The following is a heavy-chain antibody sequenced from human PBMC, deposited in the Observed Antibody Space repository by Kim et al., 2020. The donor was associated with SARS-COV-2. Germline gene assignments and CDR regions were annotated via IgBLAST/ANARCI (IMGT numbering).Heavy chain of an antibody. V-gene: IGHV5-10-1*01. D-gene: IGHD6-19*01. CDR3: ARHRKIVLAGITAFDI. CDR1: GYSFTSYW. CDR2: IDPSDSYT. Sequence: GESLKISCKGSGYSFTSYWITWVRQMPGEGLEWMGRIDPSDSYTNYSPSSQGHVTITADKSITTAYLQWSSLKASDTAMYYCARHRKIVLAGITAFDIWGQGTMVTVSS. J-gene: IGHJ3*02.